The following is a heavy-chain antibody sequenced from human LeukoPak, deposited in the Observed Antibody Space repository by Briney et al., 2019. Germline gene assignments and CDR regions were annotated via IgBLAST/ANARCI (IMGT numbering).Heavy chain of an antibody. Sequence: GGSLRLSCVASGFTVSDSYMTWVRQAPGKGLEWVSLIYAGGSTYHADSVKGRFTISRHNSRNTLYLQMNNLRPEDTAVYYCASRDTRWGQGTLVTVSS. J-gene: IGHJ4*02. V-gene: IGHV3-53*04. CDR2: IYAGGST. CDR3: ASRDTR. CDR1: GFTVSDSY.